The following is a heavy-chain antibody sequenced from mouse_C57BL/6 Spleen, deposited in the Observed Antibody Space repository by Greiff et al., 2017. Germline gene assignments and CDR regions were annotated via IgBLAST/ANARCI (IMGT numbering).Heavy chain of an antibody. CDR3: ARRYYGSSYAMDY. J-gene: IGHJ4*01. Sequence: EVKLVESGGGLVKPGGSLKLSCAASGFTFSDYGMHWVRQAPEKGLGWVAYISSGSSTIYYADTVKGRFTISRDNAKNTLFLQMTSLRSEDTAMYYCARRYYGSSYAMDYWGQGTSVTVSS. CDR1: GFTFSDYG. D-gene: IGHD1-1*01. V-gene: IGHV5-17*01. CDR2: ISSGSSTI.